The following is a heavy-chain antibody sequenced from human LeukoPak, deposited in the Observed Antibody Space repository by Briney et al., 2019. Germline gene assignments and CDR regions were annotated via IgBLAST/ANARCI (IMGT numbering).Heavy chain of an antibody. CDR3: ARWPVIGTARYFDY. V-gene: IGHV4-4*02. CDR2: IYYRGIT. J-gene: IGHJ4*02. Sequence: PSGTLSLTCAVSGGSIGTEEYWSWVRQPPGKGLEWIGEIYYRGITNYNPSLKSRVTISIDKPKNQFSLNLNSVTAADTAVYYCARWPVIGTARYFDYWGQGTLVTVSS. CDR1: GGSIGTEEY. D-gene: IGHD1-7*01.